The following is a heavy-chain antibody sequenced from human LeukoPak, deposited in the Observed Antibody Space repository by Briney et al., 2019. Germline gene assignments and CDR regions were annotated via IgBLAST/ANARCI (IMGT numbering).Heavy chain of an antibody. V-gene: IGHV4-61*02. D-gene: IGHD6-13*01. CDR2: IYTSGST. Sequence: PSETLSLTCTVSGGSISSGPYYWSWIRQPAGKGLEWIGRIYTSGSTNYNPSLKSRVTISVDTSKNQFSLKLSSVTAADTAVYYCARDQERAAAGTWSWFDPWGQGTLVTVSS. CDR1: GGSISSGPYY. J-gene: IGHJ5*02. CDR3: ARDQERAAAGTWSWFDP.